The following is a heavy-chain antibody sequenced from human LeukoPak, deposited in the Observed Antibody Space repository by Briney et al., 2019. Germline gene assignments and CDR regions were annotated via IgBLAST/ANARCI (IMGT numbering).Heavy chain of an antibody. CDR1: GFTFSSYG. Sequence: GGSLRLSCAASGFTFSSYGMHWVRQAPGKGLEWVAVIWYDGSNKYYADSVKGRFTISRDNSKNTLYLQMNSLRAEDTAVYYCAKSDCSYISCYVLDYWGQGTQVTVSS. J-gene: IGHJ4*02. CDR2: IWYDGSNK. D-gene: IGHD2-2*01. CDR3: AKSDCSYISCYVLDY. V-gene: IGHV3-33*06.